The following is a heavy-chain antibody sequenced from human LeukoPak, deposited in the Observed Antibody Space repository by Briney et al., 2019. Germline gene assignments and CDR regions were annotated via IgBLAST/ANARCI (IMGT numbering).Heavy chain of an antibody. V-gene: IGHV4-39*01. D-gene: IGHD2-15*01. Sequence: SETLSLTCTVSGGSISSSSYYWSWIRQPPGKGLEWIGYVYYSGSTYYNPSLKSRVTISVDTSKNQFSLKLSSVTAGDTAVYYCAKSRGFFYYYYMAVWGKGTTVTVSS. CDR1: GGSISSSSYY. CDR2: VYYSGST. CDR3: AKSRGFFYYYYMAV. J-gene: IGHJ6*03.